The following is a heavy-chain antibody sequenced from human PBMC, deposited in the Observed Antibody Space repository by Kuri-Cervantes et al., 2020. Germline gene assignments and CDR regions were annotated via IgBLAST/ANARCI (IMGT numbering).Heavy chain of an antibody. CDR1: GLTFSSYW. J-gene: IGHJ4*02. V-gene: IGHV3-21*01. CDR2: ISSSSSYI. Sequence: GGSLRLSCAASGLTFSSYWMHWVRQAPGKGLVWVSSISSSSSYIYYADSVKGRFTISRDNARNSLYLQMNSLRAEDTAVYYCARKLTGDSSGYSHFDYWGQGTLVTVSS. CDR3: ARKLTGDSSGYSHFDY. D-gene: IGHD3-22*01.